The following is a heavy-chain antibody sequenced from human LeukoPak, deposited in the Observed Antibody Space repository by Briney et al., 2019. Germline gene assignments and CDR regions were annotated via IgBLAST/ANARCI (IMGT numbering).Heavy chain of an antibody. CDR3: ARKGGPRVNAFDF. CDR1: GYTFTDYY. CDR2: INPNTGGT. J-gene: IGHJ3*01. D-gene: IGHD1-14*01. Sequence: ASLKVSCKASGYTFTDYYMHWVRQAPGQGLEWMGWINPNTGGTNYAQMFQGRVTMTRDTSISTAYMELTGLRYDDTAMYFCARKGGPRVNAFDFWGQGTMVTVSS. V-gene: IGHV1-2*02.